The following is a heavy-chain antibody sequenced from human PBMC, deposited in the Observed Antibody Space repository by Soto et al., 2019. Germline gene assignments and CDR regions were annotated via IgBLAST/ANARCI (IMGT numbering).Heavy chain of an antibody. CDR1: GFTFSSYS. J-gene: IGHJ4*02. CDR2: ISSSSSYI. Sequence: EVQLVESGGGLVKPGGSLRLSCAASGFTFSSYSMNWVRQAPGKGLEWVSSISSSSSYIYYADSVKGRFTISRDNAKNSLYLQMNSLRAEDTAVYYCAREPLLLFGEWGNYFDYWGQGPLVSVSS. V-gene: IGHV3-21*01. CDR3: AREPLLLFGEWGNYFDY. D-gene: IGHD3-10*01.